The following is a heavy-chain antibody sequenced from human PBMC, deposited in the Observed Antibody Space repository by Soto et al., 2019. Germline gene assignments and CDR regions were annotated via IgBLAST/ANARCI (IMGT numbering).Heavy chain of an antibody. CDR2: ISFDGSDK. CDR1: GFTFSYYG. J-gene: IGHJ4*02. D-gene: IGHD2-2*01. Sequence: QVQLVESGGGVVQPGRSLRLSCAASGFTFSYYGMHWVRQAPGKGLEWVAVISFDGSDKYYADSVKGRFTISRDTSKNTLYLQMNSLRAEDTAVYYCAKDADIVIVPAATYFDYWGQGTLVTVSS. CDR3: AKDADIVIVPAATYFDY. V-gene: IGHV3-30*18.